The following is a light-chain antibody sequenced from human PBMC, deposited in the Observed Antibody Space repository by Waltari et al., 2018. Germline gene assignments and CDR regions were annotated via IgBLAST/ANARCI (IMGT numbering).Light chain of an antibody. CDR2: SNN. J-gene: IGLJ2*01. V-gene: IGLV1-44*01. CDR3: ATWEASLTGWV. Sequence: QSVLTQPPSASGTPGQRVTISCSGSSSNIGRNPVNWYQQLPGTAPKLLIHSNNHRPSGVPDRFSVSKSGTSASLAISGLQSEDEADYYCATWEASLTGWVFGGGTKLTVL. CDR1: SSNIGRNP.